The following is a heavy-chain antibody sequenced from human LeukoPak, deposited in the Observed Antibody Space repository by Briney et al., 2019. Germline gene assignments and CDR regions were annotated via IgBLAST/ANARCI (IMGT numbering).Heavy chain of an antibody. D-gene: IGHD5-12*01. V-gene: IGHV4-34*01. CDR1: GGSFSGYY. CDR2: INHSGST. Sequence: SETLSLTCAVYGGSFSGYYWSWIRQPPGKGLEWTGEINHSGSTNYNPSLKSRVTISVDTSKNQFSLKLSSVTAADTAVYYCAREVATNGPYYYYGMDVWGRGTTVTVSS. J-gene: IGHJ6*02. CDR3: AREVATNGPYYYYGMDV.